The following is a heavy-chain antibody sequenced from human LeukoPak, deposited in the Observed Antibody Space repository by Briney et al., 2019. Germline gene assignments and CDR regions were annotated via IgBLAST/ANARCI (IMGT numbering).Heavy chain of an antibody. CDR1: GFTFSNAW. D-gene: IGHD3-22*01. V-gene: IGHV3-15*07. CDR3: STTYYYDSSEGY. J-gene: IGHJ4*02. Sequence: PGGSLRLSCAASGFTFSNAWMNWVRQAPGKGLEWVGRIKSRTDGGTTDYAAPVKGRFTISRDDSKNTLYLQMNSLKTEDTAVYYCSTTYYYDSSEGYWGQGTLVTVSS. CDR2: IKSRTDGGTT.